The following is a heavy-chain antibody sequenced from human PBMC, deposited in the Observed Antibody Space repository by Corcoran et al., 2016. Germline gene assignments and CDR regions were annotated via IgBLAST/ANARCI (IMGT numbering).Heavy chain of an antibody. D-gene: IGHD3-10*01. CDR3: ARDLSRGRNFDY. J-gene: IGHJ4*02. CDR2: IYYSGST. V-gene: IGHV4-39*07. CDR1: GGSISSSSYY. Sequence: QLQLQESGPGLVKPSETLSLTCTVSGGSISSSSYYWGWIRQPPGKGLEWIGSIYYSGSTYYNPSLKSRVTISVDTSKNQFSLKLSSVTAADTAVYYCARDLSRGRNFDYWGQGTLVTVSS.